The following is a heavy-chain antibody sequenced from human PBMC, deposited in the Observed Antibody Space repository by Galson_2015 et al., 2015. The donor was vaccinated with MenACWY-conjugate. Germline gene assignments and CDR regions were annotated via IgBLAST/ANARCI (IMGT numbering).Heavy chain of an antibody. V-gene: IGHV4-59*08. CDR1: GGSINSYY. CDR2: IYYSGMT. D-gene: IGHD3-16*01. CDR3: ARGGDYTDY. Sequence: ETLSLTCTVSGGSINSYYWSWIRQPPGKGLEWIGYIYYSGMTNYNPSLKSRVSISVDTSKSQFSLKLTSVTAADTAVYYCARGGDYTDYWGQGTLVTVSS. J-gene: IGHJ4*02.